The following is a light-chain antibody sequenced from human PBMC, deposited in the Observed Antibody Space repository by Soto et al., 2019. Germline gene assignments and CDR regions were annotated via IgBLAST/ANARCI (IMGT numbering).Light chain of an antibody. CDR2: GAS. CDR1: QSVSSSY. J-gene: IGKJ1*01. CDR3: QQYYSSPRT. Sequence: EIVLTQSPGTLSLSPGERATLSCRASQSVSSSYLAWYQQKPGQAPRLLIYGASSRATGIPDRFRGSGSGTAFTLTISRLEPEDFAVYYCQQYYSSPRTFGQGTKVEIK. V-gene: IGKV3-20*01.